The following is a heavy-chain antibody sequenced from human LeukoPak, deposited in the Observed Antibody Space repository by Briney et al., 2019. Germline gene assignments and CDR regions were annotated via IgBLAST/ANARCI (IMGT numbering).Heavy chain of an antibody. V-gene: IGHV4-39*02. D-gene: IGHD4-11*01. Sequence: SETLSLTCTVSGGSISSSSYYWGWIRQPRGKGLECIGSIYYSGSTYYNPSLKSRVTISVDTSKNHFSLKLSSVTAADTAAYYCARLEPTVNTQLDYWGQGTLVTVSS. CDR2: IYYSGST. CDR3: ARLEPTVNTQLDY. J-gene: IGHJ4*02. CDR1: GGSISSSSYY.